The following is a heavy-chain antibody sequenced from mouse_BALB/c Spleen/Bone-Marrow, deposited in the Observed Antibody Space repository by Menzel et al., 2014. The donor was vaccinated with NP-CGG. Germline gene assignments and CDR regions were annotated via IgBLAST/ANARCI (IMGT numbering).Heavy chain of an antibody. CDR1: GFNIKDTY. CDR2: IDPANGNT. D-gene: IGHD1-1*01. J-gene: IGHJ3*01. Sequence: VQLKESGAELVSPGASVRLSCTASGFNIKDTYIHWVMRRPEQGLEWIGRIDPANGNTKYDPKFQGKATITTDTSSNTASLQLSSLTSEDTAVYYCAGDYSFTYWGQGTLVTVSA. CDR3: AGDYSFTY. V-gene: IGHV14-3*02.